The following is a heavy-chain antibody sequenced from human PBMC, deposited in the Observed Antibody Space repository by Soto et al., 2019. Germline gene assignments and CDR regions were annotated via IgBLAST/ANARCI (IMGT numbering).Heavy chain of an antibody. V-gene: IGHV4-59*08. CDR2: IYYSGST. Sequence: SETLSLTCTVSGGSIRSYYWSWIRQPPGKGLEWIGYIYYSGSTNYNPSLKSRVTISVDTSKNQFSLKLSSVTAADTAVYYCARRYGDCFDYWGQGTLVTVS. J-gene: IGHJ4*02. CDR1: GGSIRSYY. D-gene: IGHD4-17*01. CDR3: ARRYGDCFDY.